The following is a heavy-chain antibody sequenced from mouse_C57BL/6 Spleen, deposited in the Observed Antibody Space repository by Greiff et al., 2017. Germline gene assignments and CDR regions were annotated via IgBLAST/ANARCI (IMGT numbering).Heavy chain of an antibody. V-gene: IGHV5-9*01. D-gene: IGHD2-5*01. CDR3: ARRATSYSNYEYFDV. J-gene: IGHJ1*03. CDR2: ISGGGGNT. CDR1: GFTFSSYT. Sequence: DVMLVESGGGLVKPGGSLKLSCAASGFTFSSYTMSWVRQTPEKRLEWVATISGGGGNTYYPDSVKGRFTISRDNAKNTLYLQMSSLRSEDTALYYCARRATSYSNYEYFDVWGTGTTVTVSS.